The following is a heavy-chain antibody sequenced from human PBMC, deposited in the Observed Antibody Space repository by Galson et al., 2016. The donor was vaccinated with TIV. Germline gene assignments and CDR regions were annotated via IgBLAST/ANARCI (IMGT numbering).Heavy chain of an antibody. D-gene: IGHD2-15*01. Sequence: SLRLSCAASGFTFSDYWMTWVRPTPGKGLEWVANIKEDGREEYYVDSVTGRFTVSRDNARNSLFLQMTSLRAEDTAIYYCAREKAVGPALLDFWGQGVPVTVSP. J-gene: IGHJ4*02. CDR1: GFTFSDYW. CDR2: IKEDGREE. V-gene: IGHV3-7*03. CDR3: AREKAVGPALLDF.